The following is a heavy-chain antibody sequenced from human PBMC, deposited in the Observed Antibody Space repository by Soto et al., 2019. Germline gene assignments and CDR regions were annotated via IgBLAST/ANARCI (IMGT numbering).Heavy chain of an antibody. CDR3: TRCGIRYHSIGFYLGIDGMDV. D-gene: IGHD3-22*01. Sequence: QVQLVQSGAEVKKPESSVRVSCKASGGTFNNYAITWVRQAPGQGLEWMEGTIPMFGTTNYAEKFQGRVTITADESTNTAYMELSSLRTEDTAVYYCTRCGIRYHSIGFYLGIDGMDVWGQGTTVIVSS. V-gene: IGHV1-69*12. CDR1: GGTFNNYA. J-gene: IGHJ6*02. CDR2: TIPMFGTT.